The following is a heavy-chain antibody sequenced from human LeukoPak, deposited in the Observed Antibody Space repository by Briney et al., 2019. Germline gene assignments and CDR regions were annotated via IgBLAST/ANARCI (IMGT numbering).Heavy chain of an antibody. CDR2: INPSGGST. D-gene: IGHD3-10*01. J-gene: IGHJ4*02. CDR1: GYTFTSYY. V-gene: IGHV1-46*03. Sequence: ASVKVSCKASGYTFTSYYMHWVRQAPGQGLEWMGIINPSGGSTSYAQKFQGRVTMTGDTSTSTVYMELSSLRSEDTAVYYCASDITMVRGVMVYWGQGTLVTVSS. CDR3: ASDITMVRGVMVY.